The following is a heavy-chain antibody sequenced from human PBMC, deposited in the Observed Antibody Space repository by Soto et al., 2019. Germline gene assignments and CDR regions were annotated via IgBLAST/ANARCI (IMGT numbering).Heavy chain of an antibody. J-gene: IGHJ4*02. V-gene: IGHV3-66*01. Sequence: EVQLVESGGGLVQPGGSLRLSCAASGFTVSSNYMSWVRQAPGKGLEWVSVIYSGGSTYYADSVKGRFTISRDNSKNTLYLQMNRLRAEDTAVYYCARYYYDSSGYFDYWGQGTLVTVSS. CDR1: GFTVSSNY. CDR2: IYSGGST. D-gene: IGHD3-22*01. CDR3: ARYYYDSSGYFDY.